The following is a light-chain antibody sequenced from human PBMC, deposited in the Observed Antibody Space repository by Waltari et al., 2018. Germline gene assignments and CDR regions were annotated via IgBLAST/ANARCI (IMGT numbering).Light chain of an antibody. V-gene: IGKV1-12*01. CDR1: HGISSR. Sequence: DIQMTQSPSSVSASVVDRVTLTCRATHGISSRLAWYQQKPGKAPKLLIYDASSLHSGVPSRFSGSGSGTEFTLTISSLQPEDFATYYCLQVDSFPRTFGQGTKVEVK. CDR3: LQVDSFPRT. CDR2: DAS. J-gene: IGKJ1*01.